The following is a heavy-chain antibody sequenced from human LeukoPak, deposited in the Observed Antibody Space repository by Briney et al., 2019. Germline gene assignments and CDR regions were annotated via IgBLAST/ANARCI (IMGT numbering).Heavy chain of an antibody. D-gene: IGHD1-1*01. CDR1: GYSFTSYW. V-gene: IGHV5-51*01. CDR3: ARQDGNSKYYFDY. CDR2: IFPADSDT. J-gene: IGHJ4*02. Sequence: GESLKISCKGSGYSFTSYWIGWVRQMPGKGLEWMGIIFPADSDTTYSPSFQGQVTISADKSISTAYLQWSSLKASDTAMYYCARQDGNSKYYFDYWGQGTLVTVSS.